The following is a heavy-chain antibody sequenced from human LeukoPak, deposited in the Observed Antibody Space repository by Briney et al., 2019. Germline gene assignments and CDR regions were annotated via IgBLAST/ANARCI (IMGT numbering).Heavy chain of an antibody. Sequence: GGSLGLSCAASGFTFRSYGMHWVRQAPGKGLEWVAVISYDGSNKHYADSVKGRFTISRDNSKNTLYLQMNSLRAEDTAVYYCAKSEWELLGYFEYWGQGTLVTVSS. D-gene: IGHD1-26*01. CDR2: ISYDGSNK. CDR3: AKSEWELLGYFEY. CDR1: GFTFRSYG. V-gene: IGHV3-30*18. J-gene: IGHJ4*02.